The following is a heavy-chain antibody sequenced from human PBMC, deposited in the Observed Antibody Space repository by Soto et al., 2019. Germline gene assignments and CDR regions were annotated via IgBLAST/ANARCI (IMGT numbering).Heavy chain of an antibody. D-gene: IGHD3-22*01. Sequence: GGSLRLSCAASGFTFSSYAMHWVRQAPGKGLEWVAVISYDGSNKYYADSVKGRFTISRDNSKNTLYLQMNSLRAEDTAVYYCARRRGITMIVVAPEFDYWGQGTLVTVSS. CDR3: ARRRGITMIVVAPEFDY. J-gene: IGHJ4*02. CDR2: ISYDGSNK. V-gene: IGHV3-30-3*01. CDR1: GFTFSSYA.